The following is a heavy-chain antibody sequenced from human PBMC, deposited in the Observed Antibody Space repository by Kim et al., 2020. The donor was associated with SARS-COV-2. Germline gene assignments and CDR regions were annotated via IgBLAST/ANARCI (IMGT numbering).Heavy chain of an antibody. V-gene: IGHV4-34*01. J-gene: IGHJ6*02. CDR3: ARRSRLYYYGSGNAGYYGMDV. D-gene: IGHD3-10*01. CDR1: GGSFSGYY. CDR2: INHSGST. Sequence: SETPSLTCAVYGGSFSGYYWSWIRQPPGKGLEWIGEINHSGSTNYNPSLKSRVTISVDTSKNQFSLKLSSVTAADTAVYYCARRSRLYYYGSGNAGYYGMDVWGQGTTVTVSS.